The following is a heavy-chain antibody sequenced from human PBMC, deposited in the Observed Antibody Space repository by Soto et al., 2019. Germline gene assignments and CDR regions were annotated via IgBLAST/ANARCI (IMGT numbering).Heavy chain of an antibody. CDR1: GYPFTHYG. V-gene: IGHV1-18*01. J-gene: IGHJ6*02. CDR3: ARDQSFDRTYYYGIDV. CDR2: ISPFNGNT. Sequence: QVQLVQSGAEVKMPGASVRVSCKSSGYPFTHYGITWIRQAPGQGLEWMGWISPFNGNTNYGQTVQGRVTLTTETPTSTVYMELPSLRSDDTAVYYCARDQSFDRTYYYGIDVWGQGTTVTVSS.